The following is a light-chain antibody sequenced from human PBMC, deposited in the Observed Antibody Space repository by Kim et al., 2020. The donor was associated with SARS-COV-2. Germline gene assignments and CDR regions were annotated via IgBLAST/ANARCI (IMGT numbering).Light chain of an antibody. V-gene: IGLV10-54*01. CDR1: SNNVGNQG. J-gene: IGLJ2*01. CDR3: SAWDSSLSAVV. CDR2: RNN. Sequence: QAGLTQPPSVSKGLRQTATLTCTGNSNNVGNQGAAWLQQHQGHPPELLSYRNNNRPSGISERLSASRSGNTASLTITGLQPEDEADYYCSAWDSSLSAVVFGGGTQLTVL.